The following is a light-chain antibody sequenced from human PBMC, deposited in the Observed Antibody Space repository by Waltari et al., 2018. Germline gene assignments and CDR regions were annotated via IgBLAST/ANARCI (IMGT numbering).Light chain of an antibody. V-gene: IGLV2-14*03. CDR2: DVS. CDR3: CSYTTSSTYV. CDR1: NSEVRGYAY. J-gene: IGLJ1*01. Sequence: QSALTQPASVSGSPGQSITITCTGSNSEVRGYAYVSWYQQHPGKAPKLLIYDVSKRPSGVSIRFSGSKSGNTASVTISGLQAEDEADYYCCSYTTSSTYVFGTGTKVTVL.